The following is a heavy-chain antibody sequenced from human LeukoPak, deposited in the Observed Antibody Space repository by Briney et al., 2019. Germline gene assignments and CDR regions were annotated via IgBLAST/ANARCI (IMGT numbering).Heavy chain of an antibody. Sequence: GGSLRLYCAASGFTFSGSAIHWDRQSSGQGLEWVGHIDKKDNFYATTSAASVTGRFTISRDDSKNTAYLQMNSLKTEDTALYYCTRDSATYNWLDPWGQGTLVTVSS. CDR3: TRDSATYNWLDP. D-gene: IGHD1-26*01. CDR2: IDKKDNFYAT. V-gene: IGHV3-73*01. CDR1: GFTFSGSA. J-gene: IGHJ5*02.